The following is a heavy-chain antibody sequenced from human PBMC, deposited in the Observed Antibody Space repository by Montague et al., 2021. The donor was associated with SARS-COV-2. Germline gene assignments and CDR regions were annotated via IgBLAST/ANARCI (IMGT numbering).Heavy chain of an antibody. CDR1: GFTFSSYS. Sequence: SLRLSCAASGFTFSSYSMNWVRQAPGKGLEWVSSISSSSSYIYYADSVKGRFTISRDNAKNSLCLQMNSLRAEDTAVYYCARGSYYYDVLSGAEYFQHGGQGTLVTVSS. V-gene: IGHV3-21*01. D-gene: IGHD3-3*01. CDR3: ARGSYYYDVLSGAEYFQH. J-gene: IGHJ1*01. CDR2: ISSSSSYI.